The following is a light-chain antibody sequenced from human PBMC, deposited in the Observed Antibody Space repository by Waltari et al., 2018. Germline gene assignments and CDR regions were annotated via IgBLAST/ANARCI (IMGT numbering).Light chain of an antibody. Sequence: IQLTHSPSSLSASLRPSLPITCQASQDSTNYLNWDQQKPGKAPKLLIYDASNLETGVPLRFSGSGSATEFTFTISGLQPEDIGTYYCQQYDNFPLTVGGGTKVEIK. J-gene: IGKJ4*02. CDR2: DAS. CDR1: QDSTNY. V-gene: IGKV1-33*01. CDR3: QQYDNFPLT.